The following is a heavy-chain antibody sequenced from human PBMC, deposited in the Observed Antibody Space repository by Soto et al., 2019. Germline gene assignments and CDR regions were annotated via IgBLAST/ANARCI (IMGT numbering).Heavy chain of an antibody. CDR3: AKVMVGDTRHTDFDS. Sequence: QLHLRESGPGLVKPSETLSLTCTVSGGSINSDSYYWAWIRQTPGKGLAWIASIYYDGSTYYNPSLKSRVTISADMSKNHFSLRLSSVTAADTAVYYCAKVMVGDTRHTDFDSWGQGTLVTVSS. J-gene: IGHJ4*02. CDR2: IYYDGST. CDR1: GGSINSDSYY. V-gene: IGHV4-39*02. D-gene: IGHD2-15*01.